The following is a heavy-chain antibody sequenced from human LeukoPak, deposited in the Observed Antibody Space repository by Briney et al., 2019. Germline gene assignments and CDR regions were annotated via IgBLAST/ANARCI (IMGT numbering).Heavy chain of an antibody. CDR3: ARDPTVRYFDWLLAGWFDP. V-gene: IGHV3-74*01. D-gene: IGHD3-9*01. J-gene: IGHJ5*02. CDR2: INIVGSST. Sequence: PGGSLRLSCAASGFTFSSYWMHWVRQAPGKGLVCVSRINIVGSSTTYADSVKGRFTISRDNAKNTLYLQMNSLRAEDTAVYYCARDPTVRYFDWLLAGWFDPWGQGTLVTVSS. CDR1: GFTFSSYW.